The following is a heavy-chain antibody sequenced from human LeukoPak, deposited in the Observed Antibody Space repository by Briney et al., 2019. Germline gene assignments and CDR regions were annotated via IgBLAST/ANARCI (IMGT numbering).Heavy chain of an antibody. CDR1: GFTFSSYM. J-gene: IGHJ4*02. CDR2: IKQDGSEK. Sequence: GGSLRLSCAASGFTFSSYMMTWVRQAPGKGLEWVANIKQDGSEKYYVDSVKGRFTISRDNAKNSLYLQMNSLRAEDTAVYYCARVGSYGGITFDYWGQGTLVTVSS. D-gene: IGHD4-23*01. CDR3: ARVGSYGGITFDY. V-gene: IGHV3-7*01.